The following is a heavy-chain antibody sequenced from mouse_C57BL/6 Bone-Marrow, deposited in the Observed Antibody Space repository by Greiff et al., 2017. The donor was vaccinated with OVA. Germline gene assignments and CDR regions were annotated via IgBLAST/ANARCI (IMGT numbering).Heavy chain of an antibody. CDR2: INPSTGGT. V-gene: IGHV1-42*01. CDR1: GYSFTGYY. D-gene: IGHD2-12*01. Sequence: VQLQQSGPELVKPGASVKISCKASGYSFTGYYMNWVKQSPEKSLEWIGEINPSTGGTTYNQKFKAKATLTVDKSSSTAYMQLKSLTSEDSAVYYCARSYDFAYWGQGTLVTVSA. CDR3: ARSYDFAY. J-gene: IGHJ3*01.